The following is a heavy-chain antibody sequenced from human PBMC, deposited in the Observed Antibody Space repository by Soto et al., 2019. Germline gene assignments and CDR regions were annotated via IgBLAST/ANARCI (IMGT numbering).Heavy chain of an antibody. V-gene: IGHV4-59*08. CDR2: IQYSGYS. CDR3: ARHGFGSLHGLVDV. D-gene: IGHD3-10*01. CDR1: GGSITDYY. J-gene: IGHJ6*02. Sequence: QVPLQESGPGLVKPWETLSLTCTVSGGSITDYYCSWFRQPPGKGLEWIGYIQYSGYSASNLSLKRRVTMSMDTSKTQFSLMLESVTAADTAVYYCARHGFGSLHGLVDVWGQGTTVIVSS.